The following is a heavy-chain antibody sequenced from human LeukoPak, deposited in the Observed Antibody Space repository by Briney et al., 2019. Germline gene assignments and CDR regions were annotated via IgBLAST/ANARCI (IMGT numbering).Heavy chain of an antibody. D-gene: IGHD6-6*01. CDR3: ARRIAALDY. CDR1: GYTFTSYD. Sequence: ASVTVSCKASGYTFTSYDINRVRQATGQGLEWMGWMNPNSGNTGYAQKFQGRVTITRNTSISTAYMELSSLRSEDTAVYYCARRIAALDYWGQGTLVTVSS. V-gene: IGHV1-8*03. CDR2: MNPNSGNT. J-gene: IGHJ4*02.